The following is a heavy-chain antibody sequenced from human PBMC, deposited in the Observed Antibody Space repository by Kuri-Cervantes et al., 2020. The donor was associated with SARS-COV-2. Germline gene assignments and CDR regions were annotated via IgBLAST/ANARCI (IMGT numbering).Heavy chain of an antibody. CDR3: ARGGYSSSSWNYYYYMDV. Sequence: GSLRLSCTVSGGSISSYYWSWIRQPPVQGLEWIGYIYYSGSTNYNPSLKSRVTISVDTSKNQFSLKLSSVTAADTAVYYCARGGYSSSSWNYYYYMDVWGKGTTVTVSS. D-gene: IGHD6-13*01. CDR1: GGSISSYY. V-gene: IGHV4-59*08. CDR2: IYYSGST. J-gene: IGHJ6*03.